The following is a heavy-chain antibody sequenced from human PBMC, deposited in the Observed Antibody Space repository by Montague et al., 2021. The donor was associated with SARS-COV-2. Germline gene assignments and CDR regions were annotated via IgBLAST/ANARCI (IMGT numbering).Heavy chain of an antibody. CDR2: ISSSSSTI. V-gene: IGHV3-48*03. CDR1: GFTFSSYE. J-gene: IGHJ6*02. CDR3: AREPSETGSDWYYDFWRGYYHAGGYCCYGMDD. Sequence: SLRLSCAASGFTFSSYEMNWVRQAPGKGLEWVSYISSSSSTIYNADSVKGRFTISRDNAKNSLYLQMNSLRAEDTAVYYCAREPSETGSDWYYDFWRGYYHAGGYCCYGMDDWGQGTTVTVSS. D-gene: IGHD3-3*01.